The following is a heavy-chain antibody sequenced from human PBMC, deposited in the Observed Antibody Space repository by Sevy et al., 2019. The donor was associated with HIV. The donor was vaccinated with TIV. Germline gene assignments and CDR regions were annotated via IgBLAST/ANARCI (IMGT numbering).Heavy chain of an antibody. CDR3: TTGVGATTSYYYYYMDV. D-gene: IGHD1-26*01. J-gene: IGHJ6*03. CDR1: GFTFSNAW. Sequence: GGSLRLSCAASGFTFSNAWMSWVRQAPGKGLEWVGRIKSKTDGGKTDYAALVKGRLTMSRDESKNTLYLQMNSLKTEDTAVYYCTTGVGATTSYYYYYMDVWGKGTTVTVSS. V-gene: IGHV3-15*01. CDR2: IKSKTDGGKT.